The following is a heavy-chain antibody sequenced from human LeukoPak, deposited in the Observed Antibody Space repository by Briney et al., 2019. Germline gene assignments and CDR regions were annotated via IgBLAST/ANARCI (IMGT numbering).Heavy chain of an antibody. CDR2: INAGNGDT. CDR3: ARKEVGGGDAFDI. J-gene: IGHJ3*02. V-gene: IGHV1-3*01. Sequence: GASVKVSCKASGYTFTSYAMHWVRQAPGQRLEWMGWINAGNGDTKYSQKFQGRVTITRDTSASTAYMELSSLRSEDTAVYYCARKEVGGGDAFDIWGQGTMVTVSS. CDR1: GYTFTSYA.